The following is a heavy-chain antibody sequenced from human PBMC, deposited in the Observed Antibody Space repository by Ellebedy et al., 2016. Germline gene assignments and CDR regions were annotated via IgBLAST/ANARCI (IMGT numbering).Heavy chain of an antibody. D-gene: IGHD3-10*01. V-gene: IGHV3-48*04. CDR2: ISSSSSTI. Sequence: GESLKISXAASGFTFSSYSMNWVRQAPGKGLEWVSYISSSSSTIYYADSVKGRFTISRDNAKNSLYLQMNSLRAEDTAVYYCARDTLLWFGHWGQGTLVTVSS. CDR1: GFTFSSYS. J-gene: IGHJ5*02. CDR3: ARDTLLWFGH.